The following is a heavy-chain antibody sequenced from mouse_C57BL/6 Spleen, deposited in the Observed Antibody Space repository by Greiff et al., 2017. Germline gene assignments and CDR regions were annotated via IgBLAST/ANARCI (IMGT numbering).Heavy chain of an antibody. CDR3: AKTGTTAWFAY. CDR1: GYTFTDYY. J-gene: IGHJ3*01. V-gene: IGHV1-26*01. CDR2: INPNNGGT. Sequence: EVKLVESGPELVKPGASVKISCKASGYTFTDYYMNWVKQSHGKSLEWIGDINPNNGGTSYNQKFKGKATLTVDKSSSTAYMELRSLTSEDSAVYYCAKTGTTAWFAYWGQGTLVTVSA. D-gene: IGHD4-1*01.